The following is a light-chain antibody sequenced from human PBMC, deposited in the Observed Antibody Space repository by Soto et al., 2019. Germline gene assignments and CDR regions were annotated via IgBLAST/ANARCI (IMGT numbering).Light chain of an antibody. CDR2: GAS. Sequence: EIVMTQSPATLSVSPGERATLSCRASQSVSGGLAWYQQKPDQAPRLLIYGASTRATGIPARFSGSGSGTEFTLTITSLQSEDFAVYYCQQYDNWPPWTFGQGTKVEIK. CDR1: QSVSGG. V-gene: IGKV3-15*01. J-gene: IGKJ1*01. CDR3: QQYDNWPPWT.